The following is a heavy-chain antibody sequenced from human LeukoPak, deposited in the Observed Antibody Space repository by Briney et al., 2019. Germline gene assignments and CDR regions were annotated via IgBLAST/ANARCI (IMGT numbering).Heavy chain of an antibody. D-gene: IGHD6-19*01. J-gene: IGHJ4*02. CDR3: ARDLRIAVAGTIDY. CDR1: RFTFSSYS. CDR2: ISSSSSYI. Sequence: GGSLRLSCAASRFTFSSYSMNWVRQAPGKGLEWVSSISSSSSYIYYADSVKGRFTISRDNAKNSLYLQMNSLRAEDTAVYYCARDLRIAVAGTIDYWGQGTLVTVSS. V-gene: IGHV3-21*01.